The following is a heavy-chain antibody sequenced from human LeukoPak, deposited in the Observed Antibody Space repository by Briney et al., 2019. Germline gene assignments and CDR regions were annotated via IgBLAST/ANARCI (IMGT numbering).Heavy chain of an antibody. Sequence: GGSLRLFCAASGFTFSSYAMSWVRQAPEEGLEWVSAISGNGDITYYADTVKGRFSGSRDNSKNTLYLQLNSPRAEDTAVYYCAKDLRGTLSSRGPFEYWGQGTLVTVSS. D-gene: IGHD1-1*01. CDR2: ISGNGDIT. V-gene: IGHV3-23*01. CDR3: AKDLRGTLSSRGPFEY. J-gene: IGHJ4*02. CDR1: GFTFSSYA.